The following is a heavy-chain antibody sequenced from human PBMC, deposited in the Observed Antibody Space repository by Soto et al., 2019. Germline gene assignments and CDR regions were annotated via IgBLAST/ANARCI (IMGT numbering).Heavy chain of an antibody. J-gene: IGHJ6*02. CDR2: ISAYNGNT. D-gene: IGHD3-10*01. CDR3: ARDPQRALWFGELSSSYYGLDV. Sequence: QVQLVQSGAEVKKPGASVKVSCKASGYTFTSYGISWVRQAPGQGLEWMGWISAYNGNTNYAQKLQGRVTMTTDTSTXTXXXEXWGLRSDATAVYYWARDPQRALWFGELSSSYYGLDVWGQGTTVTVSS. V-gene: IGHV1-18*01. CDR1: GYTFTSYG.